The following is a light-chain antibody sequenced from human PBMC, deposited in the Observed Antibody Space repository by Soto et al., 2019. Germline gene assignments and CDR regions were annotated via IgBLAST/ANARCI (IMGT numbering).Light chain of an antibody. J-gene: IGLJ2*01. CDR2: DVS. V-gene: IGLV2-14*01. Sequence: QSALTQPASVSGSPGQSITISCTGTSSDVGGYNYVSWYQQHPGKAPKLMIYDVSNRPSGVSNRFSGSKSGNTASLTISGLQAEDGADYYSSSSTNSSTLLDVVLSGRSKVTVL. CDR1: SSDVGGYNY. CDR3: SSSTNSSTLLDVV.